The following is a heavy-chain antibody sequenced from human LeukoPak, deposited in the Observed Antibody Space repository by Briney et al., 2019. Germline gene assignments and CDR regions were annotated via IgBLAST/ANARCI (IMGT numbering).Heavy chain of an antibody. V-gene: IGHV3-23*01. Sequence: SGGSLRLSCAASGFTFSSYPMTWVRQAPGKGPEWVSFISDSGGITYYADSVKGRFTISRDNAKNSLYLQMNSLRAEDTAVYYCARVNWFDPWGQGTLVTVSS. CDR3: ARVNWFDP. CDR1: GFTFSSYP. J-gene: IGHJ5*02. CDR2: ISDSGGIT.